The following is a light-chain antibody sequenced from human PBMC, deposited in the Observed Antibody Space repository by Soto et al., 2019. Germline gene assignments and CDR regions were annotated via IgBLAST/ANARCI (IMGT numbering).Light chain of an antibody. J-gene: IGKJ1*01. Sequence: DLQMTQSPSSLFASVGDRVTITCRASQGIRSDLGWYQQKPGKAPKCLIFGASSLRSGVPPRFSGSGSGTEFTLTISSLQPEDFATYYCQQYNSYPWTFGQGTKVEIK. CDR1: QGIRSD. CDR3: QQYNSYPWT. CDR2: GAS. V-gene: IGKV1-17*01.